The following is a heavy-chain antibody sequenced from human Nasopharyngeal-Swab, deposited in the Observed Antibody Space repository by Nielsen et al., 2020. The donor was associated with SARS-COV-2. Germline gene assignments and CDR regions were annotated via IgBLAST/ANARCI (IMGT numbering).Heavy chain of an antibody. CDR3: ARASRGTSTRIFDY. J-gene: IGHJ4*02. CDR2: ISSSSSYI. CDR1: GFTFSSYS. V-gene: IGHV3-21*01. Sequence: GGSLRLSCEASGFTFSSYSMNWVRQAPGKGLEWVSSISSSSSYIYYADSVKGRFTISRDNAKNSLYLQMNSLRAEDTAVYYCARASRGTSTRIFDYWGQGTLVTVSS. D-gene: IGHD1-1*01.